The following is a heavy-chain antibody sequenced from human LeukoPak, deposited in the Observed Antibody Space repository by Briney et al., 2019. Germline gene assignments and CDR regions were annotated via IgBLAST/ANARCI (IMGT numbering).Heavy chain of an antibody. J-gene: IGHJ6*02. CDR1: GDSISSYY. CDR3: ARVDYYYGMDV. V-gene: IGHV4-59*01. CDR2: IYYSGST. Sequence: SETLSLTCTVSGDSISSYYWSWIRQPPGKGLEWIGYIYYSGSTYYNPSLKSRVTISVDTSKNQFSLKLSSVTAADTAVYYCARVDYYYGMDVWGQGTTVTVSS.